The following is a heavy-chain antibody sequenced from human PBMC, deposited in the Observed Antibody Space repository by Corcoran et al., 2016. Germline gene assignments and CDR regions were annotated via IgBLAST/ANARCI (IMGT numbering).Heavy chain of an antibody. Sequence: QVQLVQSGAEVKKPGASVKVSCKASGYTFTSYYMHWVRQAPGQGLEWMGWISAYNGNTNCAQKLQGRVTMTTDTSTSTGYMELRSLGSDDTAVYYCGRDGYCSSTSRYYFGMDVWGQGTTVSLSS. D-gene: IGHD2-2*01. CDR1: GYTFTSYY. CDR3: GRDGYCSSTSRYYFGMDV. J-gene: IGHJ6*02. V-gene: IGHV1-18*04. CDR2: ISAYNGNT.